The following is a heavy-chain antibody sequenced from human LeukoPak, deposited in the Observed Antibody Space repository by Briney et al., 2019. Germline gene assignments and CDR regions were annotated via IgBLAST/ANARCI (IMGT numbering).Heavy chain of an antibody. V-gene: IGHV4-39*07. J-gene: IGHJ5*02. CDR2: IYYSGST. D-gene: IGHD3-3*01. CDR3: ARDGYDFTALNWFDP. Sequence: SETLSLTCTVSGGSISSSSYYWGWIRQPPGKGLEWIGSIYYSGSTYYNPSLKSRVTISVDTSKNQFSLKLSSVTAADTAVYYCARDGYDFTALNWFDPWGQGTLATVSS. CDR1: GGSISSSSYY.